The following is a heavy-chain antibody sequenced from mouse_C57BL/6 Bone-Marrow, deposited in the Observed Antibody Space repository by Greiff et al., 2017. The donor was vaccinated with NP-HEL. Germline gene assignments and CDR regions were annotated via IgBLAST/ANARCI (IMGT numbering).Heavy chain of an antibody. V-gene: IGHV1-64*01. D-gene: IGHD2-1*01. Sequence: QVQLQQPGAELVKPGASVKLSCKASGYTFTSYWMHWVKQRPGQGLEWIGMIHPNSGSTNYNEKFKSKATLTVDKSSSTAYMQLSSLTSEDSAVYYCARESGNYWFAYWGQGTLVTVSA. CDR1: GYTFTSYW. CDR3: ARESGNYWFAY. CDR2: IHPNSGST. J-gene: IGHJ3*01.